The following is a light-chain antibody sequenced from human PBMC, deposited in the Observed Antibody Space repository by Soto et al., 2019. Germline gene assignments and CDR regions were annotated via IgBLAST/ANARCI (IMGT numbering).Light chain of an antibody. CDR2: EVT. CDR3: SSYAGSRYV. Sequence: QSVLTQPPSASGSPGQSVTISCTGTSSDVGGYNYVSWYQQHPGKAPKLMIYEVTKRPSGVPDRFSGSKSGNTASLTVPGLQAEDEADYYCSSYAGSRYVFGTGTKLTVL. CDR1: SSDVGGYNY. J-gene: IGLJ1*01. V-gene: IGLV2-8*01.